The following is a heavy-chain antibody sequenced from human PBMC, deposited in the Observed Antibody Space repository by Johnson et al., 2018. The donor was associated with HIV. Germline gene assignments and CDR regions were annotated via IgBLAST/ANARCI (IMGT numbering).Heavy chain of an antibody. J-gene: IGHJ3*02. D-gene: IGHD6-6*01. CDR1: GFTFDDYA. CDR2: ISWNSGSI. V-gene: IGHV3-9*01. Sequence: VQLVESGGGVVQPGRSLRLSCAASGFTFDDYAMHWVRQAPGKGLEWVSGISWNSGSIGYADSVKGRFTISRDNAKNSLYLQMNSLRAEDTALYYSGGEVREYGSPFDAFDIWGQGTTVTVSS. CDR3: GGEVREYGSPFDAFDI.